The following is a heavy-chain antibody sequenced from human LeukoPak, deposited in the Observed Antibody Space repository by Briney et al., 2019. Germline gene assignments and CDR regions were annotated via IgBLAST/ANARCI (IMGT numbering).Heavy chain of an antibody. D-gene: IGHD3-22*01. J-gene: IGHJ4*02. CDR1: GFTVSSNY. Sequence: GGSLRLSCAASGFTVSSNYMSWVRQAPGKGLEWVSVIYSGGSTYYADSVKGRFTISRDNSKNTLYLQMNSLRAEDTAVYYCARGRTSTMIVVVNTLLDYWGQGTLVTVSS. CDR3: ARGRTSTMIVVVNTLLDY. V-gene: IGHV3-66*01. CDR2: IYSGGST.